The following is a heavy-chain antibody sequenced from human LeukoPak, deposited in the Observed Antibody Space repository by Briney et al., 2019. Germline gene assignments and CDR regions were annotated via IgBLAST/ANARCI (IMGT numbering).Heavy chain of an antibody. CDR1: GGSISSSSYY. Sequence: SQTLSLTCTVSGGSISSSSYYWGWIRQPPGKGLEWIGSIYYSGSTYYNPSLKSRVTISVDTSKNQFSLKLSSVTAADTAVYYCASLTPLFDYWGQGTLVTVSS. D-gene: IGHD4-23*01. V-gene: IGHV4-39*01. CDR2: IYYSGST. J-gene: IGHJ4*02. CDR3: ASLTPLFDY.